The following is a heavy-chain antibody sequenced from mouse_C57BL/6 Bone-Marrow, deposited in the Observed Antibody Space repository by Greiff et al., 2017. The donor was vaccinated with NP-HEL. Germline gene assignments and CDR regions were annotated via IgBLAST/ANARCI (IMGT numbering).Heavy chain of an antibody. V-gene: IGHV1-72*01. J-gene: IGHJ1*03. D-gene: IGHD1-1*01. CDR2: IDPNSGGT. CDR3: ARYYYGSRGWYFDV. CDR1: GYTFTSYW. Sequence: QVQLQQPGADLVKPGASVKLSCKASGYTFTSYWMHWVKQRPGRGLEWIGRIDPNSGGTKFNEKFKTKATLNVDKPSSTAYMQLSSLTSEDSAVYYCARYYYGSRGWYFDVWGTGTTVTVSS.